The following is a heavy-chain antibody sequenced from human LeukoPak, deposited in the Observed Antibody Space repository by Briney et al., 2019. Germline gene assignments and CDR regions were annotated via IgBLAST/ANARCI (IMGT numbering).Heavy chain of an antibody. Sequence: GGSLRLSCAASGFTFSSYAMSWVRQAPGKGLEWVSAISGSGGSTYYADSVKGRFTISRDNSKNTLYLQMNSLRAEDTAVYYCAKVGYSSGYFDYFDYWGQGTLVTVSS. CDR3: AKVGYSSGYFDYFDY. CDR2: ISGSGGST. V-gene: IGHV3-23*01. CDR1: GFTFSSYA. J-gene: IGHJ4*02. D-gene: IGHD3-22*01.